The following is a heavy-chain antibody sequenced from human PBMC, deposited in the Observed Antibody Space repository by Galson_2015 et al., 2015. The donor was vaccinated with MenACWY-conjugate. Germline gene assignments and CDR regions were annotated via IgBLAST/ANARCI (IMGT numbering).Heavy chain of an antibody. CDR1: GFTFRRFG. CDR2: ISYAGSNE. V-gene: IGHV3-30*18. CDR3: AKDCSVPYSTISYYFYMDV. D-gene: IGHD6-13*01. J-gene: IGHJ6*03. Sequence: SPRLCCAASGFTFRRFGLHWVRPAPGKGLEWMAVISYAGSNESYADSVKGRFPISRDNAKTTLSLQLNRLRADDTAVYYCAKDCSVPYSTISYYFYMDVWGKGTTVTVSS.